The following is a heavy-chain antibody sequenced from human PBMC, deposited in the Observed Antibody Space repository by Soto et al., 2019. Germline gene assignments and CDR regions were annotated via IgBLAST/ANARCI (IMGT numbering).Heavy chain of an antibody. D-gene: IGHD1-26*01. Sequence: GGSLRLSCAASGFTFSIYPMSWVRQAPGKGLEWVSAISGSGGTTHYADSVKGRFTISRDNSKNTLYLRMNGLRADDTAVYYCAKDGVSGSYSSVNWFDPWGQGTLVTVSS. CDR2: ISGSGGTT. CDR1: GFTFSIYP. J-gene: IGHJ5*02. V-gene: IGHV3-23*01. CDR3: AKDGVSGSYSSVNWFDP.